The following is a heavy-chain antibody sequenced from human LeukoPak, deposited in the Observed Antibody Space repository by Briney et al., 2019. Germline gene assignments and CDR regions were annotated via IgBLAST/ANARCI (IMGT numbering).Heavy chain of an antibody. V-gene: IGHV1-18*01. CDR3: ARDRITGTTRGLGMLGY. CDR1: GYTFTSYG. Sequence: ASVKVSCKASGYTFTSYGISWVRQAPGQGLEWMGWISAYNGNTNYAQKLQGRVTMTTDTSTSTAYMELRSLRSDDTAVYYYARDRITGTTRGLGMLGYWGQGTLVTVSS. D-gene: IGHD1-20*01. J-gene: IGHJ4*02. CDR2: ISAYNGNT.